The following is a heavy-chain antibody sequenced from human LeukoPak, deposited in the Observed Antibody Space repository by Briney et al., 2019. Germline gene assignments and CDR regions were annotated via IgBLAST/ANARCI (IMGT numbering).Heavy chain of an antibody. CDR2: INAGNGNT. V-gene: IGHV1-3*03. CDR3: ASYSGYSGYDILDV. J-gene: IGHJ6*04. D-gene: IGHD5-12*01. CDR1: GYTFTSYA. Sequence: ASVKVSCKASGYTFTSYAMHWVRQAPGQRLEWMGWINAGNGNTKYSQEFQGRVAITRDTSASTAYMELSSLRSEDMAVYYCASYSGYSGYDILDVWGKGTTVTVSS.